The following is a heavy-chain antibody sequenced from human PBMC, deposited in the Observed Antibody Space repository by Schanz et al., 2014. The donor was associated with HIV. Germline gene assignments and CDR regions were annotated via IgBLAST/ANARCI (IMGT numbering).Heavy chain of an antibody. J-gene: IGHJ6*02. Sequence: QVQLVESGGGVVQPGRSLRLSCAASGFTFSSYGMHWVRQAPGKGLEWVAVISYDGSNKYYADSVKGRFTISRDNAKNSPYLQMSSLRADDTAVYYCARTDHLASAGMDSYYGMDVWGQGTTVTVSS. CDR1: GFTFSSYG. CDR2: ISYDGSNK. CDR3: ARTDHLASAGMDSYYGMDV. D-gene: IGHD6-13*01. V-gene: IGHV3-30*03.